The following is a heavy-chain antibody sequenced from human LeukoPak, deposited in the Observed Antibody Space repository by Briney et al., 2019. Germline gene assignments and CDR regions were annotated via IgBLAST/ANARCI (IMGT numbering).Heavy chain of an antibody. CDR3: ARGDLYRGYSYGCDY. Sequence: GGSLRLSCAASGFIFSSYGMHWVRRAPGKGLEWVAVISFDGRNEFYVDSVRGRFTISRDNSKNTLYLQMNSLRAEDTAVYYCARGDLYRGYSYGCDYWGQGTLVTVSS. V-gene: IGHV3-30*03. CDR1: GFIFSSYG. D-gene: IGHD5-18*01. J-gene: IGHJ4*02. CDR2: ISFDGRNE.